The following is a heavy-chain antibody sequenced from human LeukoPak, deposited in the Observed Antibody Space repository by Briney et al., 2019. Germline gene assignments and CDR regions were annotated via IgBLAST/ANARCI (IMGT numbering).Heavy chain of an antibody. CDR3: ATDKTSGFKNDFDS. CDR2: IGVSGSTM. D-gene: IGHD5-12*01. J-gene: IGHJ4*02. V-gene: IGHV3-48*01. Sequence: GGSLRLSCAASGFTFSGYSMNWVRQAPGKGLEWLSFIGVSGSTMYYADSVKGRFTISRDNAKSSLYLQMDSLRVEDTALYYCATDKTSGFKNDFDSWGQGTLVTVSP. CDR1: GFTFSGYS.